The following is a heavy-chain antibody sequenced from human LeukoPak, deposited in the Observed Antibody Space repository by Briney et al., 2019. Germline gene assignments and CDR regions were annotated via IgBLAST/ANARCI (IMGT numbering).Heavy chain of an antibody. CDR1: GYNFTSVG. CDR2: ISPYNGNT. V-gene: IGHV1-18*01. D-gene: IGHD6-19*01. Sequence: ASVKVSCKASGYNFTSVGITWVRRAPGQGLEWMGWISPYNGNTRYAQKFQGRVAMTTDTSTTTAYMELRGLRFNDTAVYYCARAGSGSGWYFDYWGQGTLVTVSS. CDR3: ARAGSGSGWYFDY. J-gene: IGHJ4*02.